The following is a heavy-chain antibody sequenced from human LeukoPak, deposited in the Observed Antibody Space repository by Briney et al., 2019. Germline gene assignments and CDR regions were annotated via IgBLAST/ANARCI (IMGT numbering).Heavy chain of an antibody. J-gene: IGHJ5*01. CDR3: AKLGGTSTYSHLDS. V-gene: IGHV3-23*01. CDR2: ISGSGAAT. D-gene: IGHD2-15*01. Sequence: GSLILSCAASGFTFSSYAMSWVRPARGRGLGWVSGISGSGAATYNADSVKGRFTISRDDSRNTLHLQMDNLRAEDTALYYCAKLGGTSTYSHLDSWGHGTLVTVSS. CDR1: GFTFSSYA.